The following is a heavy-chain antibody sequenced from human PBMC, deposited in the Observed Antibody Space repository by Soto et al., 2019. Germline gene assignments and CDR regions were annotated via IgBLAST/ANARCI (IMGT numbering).Heavy chain of an antibody. V-gene: IGHV3-23*01. CDR2: ISGGGGST. Sequence: PGGSLRLSCAASGFTFSSYAMSWVRQAPGKGLEWVSAISGGGGSTYYADSVKGRFTISRDNSRNTLYLQMNSLRAEDTAVYYCAKKRGIPSEWLDSHFDYWGQGTLVTVSS. CDR1: GFTFSSYA. D-gene: IGHD6-19*01. CDR3: AKKRGIPSEWLDSHFDY. J-gene: IGHJ4*02.